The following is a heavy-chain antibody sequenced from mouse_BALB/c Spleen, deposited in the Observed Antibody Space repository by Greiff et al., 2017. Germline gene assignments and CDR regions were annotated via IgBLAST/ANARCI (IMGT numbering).Heavy chain of an antibody. CDR3: AVHYYGYWFAY. CDR2: ISYDGSN. Sequence: EVHLVESGPGLVKPSQSLSLTCSVTGYSITSGYYWNWIRQFPGNKLEWMGYISYDGSNNYNPSLKNRISITRDTSKNQFFLKLNSVTTEDTATYYCAVHYYGYWFAYWGQGTLVTVSA. J-gene: IGHJ3*01. D-gene: IGHD1-2*01. V-gene: IGHV3-6*02. CDR1: GYSITSGYY.